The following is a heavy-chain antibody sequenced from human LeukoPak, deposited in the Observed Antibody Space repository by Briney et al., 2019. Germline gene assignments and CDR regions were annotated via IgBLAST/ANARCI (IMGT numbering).Heavy chain of an antibody. CDR1: GFTVNSNY. CDR3: ATISAAAFYFDY. J-gene: IGHJ4*02. D-gene: IGHD6-13*01. V-gene: IGHV3-53*01. CDR2: IYSGGNT. Sequence: GGSLRLSCAASGFTVNSNYMSWVRQAPGKGLEWVSVIYSGGNTYYVDSVNGRFTISRDNSKNTLYLQMNSLRAEDTAVYYCATISAAAFYFDYWGQGTLVTVSS.